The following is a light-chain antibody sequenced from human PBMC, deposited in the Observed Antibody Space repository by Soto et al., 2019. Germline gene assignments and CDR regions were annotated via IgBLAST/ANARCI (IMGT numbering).Light chain of an antibody. J-gene: IGKJ1*01. CDR1: QNIHTY. V-gene: IGKV1-39*01. Sequence: DIRMTQSPSSLSASVGDRVTITCRASQNIHTYLTWFQQKPGKAPTLLIYTASILQTGVPSRFSGGGAGTDFTLTISSLQPDDFATYYCQQSYTIPWTFGQGTQVDFK. CDR3: QQSYTIPWT. CDR2: TAS.